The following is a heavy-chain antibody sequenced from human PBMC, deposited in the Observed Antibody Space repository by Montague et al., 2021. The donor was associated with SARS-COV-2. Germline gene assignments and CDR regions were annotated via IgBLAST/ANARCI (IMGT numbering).Heavy chain of an antibody. D-gene: IGHD5-24*01. CDR3: ARDTKEVQMDS. J-gene: IGHJ4*02. Sequence: SLRLSCAASGFSFSDYAMHWVRQAPGQGLEWVSVIWNDGSNSYYADSVKGRFTISRDNSKNAVYLQMNSLTAEDTAIYYCARDTKEVQMDSWGQGTLVTVSS. V-gene: IGHV3-33*01. CDR1: GFSFSDYA. CDR2: IWNDGSNS.